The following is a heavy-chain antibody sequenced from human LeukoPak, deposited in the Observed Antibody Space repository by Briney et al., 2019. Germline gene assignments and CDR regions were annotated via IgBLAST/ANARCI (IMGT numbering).Heavy chain of an antibody. D-gene: IGHD3-9*01. CDR1: GFTFSDYY. V-gene: IGHV3-11*01. Sequence: GGSLRLSCAASGFTFSDYYMNWIRQAPGKGLEWVSYISSSGRSMHYADSVKGRFTISRDNAKNSLYLQMNSLRAEDTAVYYCARGDWYSFDYWGQGALVTVSS. J-gene: IGHJ4*02. CDR2: ISSSGRSM. CDR3: ARGDWYSFDY.